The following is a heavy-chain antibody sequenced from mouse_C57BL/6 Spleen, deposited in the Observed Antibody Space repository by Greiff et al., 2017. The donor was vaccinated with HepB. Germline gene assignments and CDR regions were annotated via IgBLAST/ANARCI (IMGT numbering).Heavy chain of an antibody. CDR3: ARYIRTSGSSLFDY. D-gene: IGHD1-1*01. CDR2: IRNKANGYTT. V-gene: IGHV7-3*01. J-gene: IGHJ2*01. CDR1: GFTFTDYY. Sequence: EVHLVESGGGLVQPGGSLSLSCAASGFTFTDYYMSWVRQPPGKALEWLGFIRNKANGYTTEYSASVKGRFTISRDNSQSILYLQMNALRAEDSATYYCARYIRTSGSSLFDYWGQGTTLTVSS.